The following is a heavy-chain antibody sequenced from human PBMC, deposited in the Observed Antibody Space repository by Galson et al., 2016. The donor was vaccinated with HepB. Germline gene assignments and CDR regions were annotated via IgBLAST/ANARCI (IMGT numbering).Heavy chain of an antibody. Sequence: SVKVSCKASGYSFISYAISWVRQAPGQGLEWMGWISVYSGNTNYAQNLQGRVTMTTDTSKNTAYMELRSLRSDDTAVYYCARISKSGSSWYRYWGQGTLVTVSS. CDR1: GYSFISYA. CDR2: ISVYSGNT. J-gene: IGHJ1*01. CDR3: ARISKSGSSWYRY. V-gene: IGHV1-18*01. D-gene: IGHD6-13*01.